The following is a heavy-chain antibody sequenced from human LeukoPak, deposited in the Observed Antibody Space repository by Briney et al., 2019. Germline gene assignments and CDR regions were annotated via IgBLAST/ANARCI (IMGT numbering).Heavy chain of an antibody. V-gene: IGHV3-23*01. D-gene: IGHD4-23*01. CDR3: ATTTVVTRYYYYGMDV. CDR1: GTTVSSNY. Sequence: GGSLRLSCVASGTTVSSNYMSWVRQAPGKGLEWVSAISGSGGSTYYADSVKGRFTISRDNSKNTLYLQMNSLRAEDTAVYYCATTTVVTRYYYYGMDVWGQGTTVTVSS. CDR2: ISGSGGST. J-gene: IGHJ6*02.